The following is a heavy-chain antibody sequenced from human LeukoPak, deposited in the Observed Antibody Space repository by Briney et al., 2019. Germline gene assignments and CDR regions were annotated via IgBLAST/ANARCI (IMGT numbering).Heavy chain of an antibody. CDR1: GYRFTSYW. J-gene: IGHJ3*02. V-gene: IGHV5-51*01. D-gene: IGHD6-13*01. CDR3: ARHQQQPNAFDI. Sequence: GASLKISCKGSGYRFTSYWIGWVRQMPGKGLEWMGIIYPGDSDTRYSPSFQGQVTISAHKSISTAYLQWSSLKASDTAMYYCARHQQQPNAFDIWGQGTMVTVSS. CDR2: IYPGDSDT.